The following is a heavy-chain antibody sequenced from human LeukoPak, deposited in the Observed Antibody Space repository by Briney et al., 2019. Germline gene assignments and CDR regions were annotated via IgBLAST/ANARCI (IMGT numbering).Heavy chain of an antibody. CDR1: GGSFSGYY. D-gene: IGHD3-10*01. CDR2: INHSGGT. J-gene: IGHJ4*02. CDR3: ARGRITMVRGAMTYYFDY. Sequence: SETLSLTCAVYGGSFSGYYWSWIRQPPGKGLEWIGEINHSGGTNYNPSLKSRVTISVDTSKNQFSLKLSSVTAADTAVYYCARGRITMVRGAMTYYFDYWGQGTLVTVSS. V-gene: IGHV4-34*01.